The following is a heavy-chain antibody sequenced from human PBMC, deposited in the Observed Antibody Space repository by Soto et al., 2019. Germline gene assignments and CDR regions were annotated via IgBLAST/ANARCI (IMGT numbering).Heavy chain of an antibody. CDR1: GYTLTELS. Sequence: ASVKVSCKVSGYTLTELSMHWVRQAPGKGLEWMGGFDPEDGETIYAQKFQGRVTMTEDTSTDTAYMELSSLRSEDTAVYYCATDLAAAKPYYYYGMDVWGQGTTVTVSS. CDR3: ATDLAAAKPYYYYGMDV. D-gene: IGHD2-2*01. J-gene: IGHJ6*02. V-gene: IGHV1-24*01. CDR2: FDPEDGET.